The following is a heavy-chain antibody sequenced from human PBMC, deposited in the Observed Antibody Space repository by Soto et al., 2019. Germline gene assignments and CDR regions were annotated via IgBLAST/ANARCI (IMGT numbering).Heavy chain of an antibody. D-gene: IGHD3-3*01. CDR3: ARTSGYYFYDY. CDR2: INAGNGNT. J-gene: IGHJ4*02. Sequence: VASVKVSCKASGYTFNKYPIHWVRQAPGQRLEWMGWINAGNGNTKYSQKFQGRVTITRDTSASTAYMELSSLRSEDTAVYYCARTSGYYFYDYWGQGTLVTVSS. V-gene: IGHV1-3*01. CDR1: GYTFNKYP.